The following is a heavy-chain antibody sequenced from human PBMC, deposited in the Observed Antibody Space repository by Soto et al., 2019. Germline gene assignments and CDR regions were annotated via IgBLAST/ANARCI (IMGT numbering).Heavy chain of an antibody. CDR3: VTQRSSGKTYSYDMEV. Sequence: EVQLLESGGGLVQPGGSLRLSCETSGFSFNTYAMTWVRQAPGMGLEWVAVINYSGRTTFHAQSVKGRFTISRDNSRNTVFLQMESLRAEETDVYYCVTQRSSGKTYSYDMEVWGLGTTVIVSS. V-gene: IGHV3-23*01. CDR1: GFSFNTYA. D-gene: IGHD3-10*01. J-gene: IGHJ6*02. CDR2: INYSGRTT.